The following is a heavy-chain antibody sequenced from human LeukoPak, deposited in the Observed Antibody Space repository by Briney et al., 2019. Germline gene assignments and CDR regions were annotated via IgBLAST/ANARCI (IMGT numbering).Heavy chain of an antibody. CDR1: GGSFSGYY. CDR3: ARVTGYMIGDYFDY. J-gene: IGHJ4*02. V-gene: IGHV4-59*01. CDR2: IYYSGST. D-gene: IGHD3-9*01. Sequence: SETLSLTCAVYGGSFSGYYWSWIRQPPGKGLEWIGYIYYSGSTNYNPSLKSRVTISVDTSKNQFSLKLNSVTAADTAVYYCARVTGYMIGDYFDYWGQETLVTVSS.